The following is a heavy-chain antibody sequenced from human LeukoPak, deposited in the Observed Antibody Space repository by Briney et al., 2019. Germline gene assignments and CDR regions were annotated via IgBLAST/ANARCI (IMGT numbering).Heavy chain of an antibody. J-gene: IGHJ4*02. Sequence: PGGSPTLSCAPSGPTFSSYSTNWVRQAPGKGLEWVSSISSSSTYIYYAHSVKGRFTISRDNANNSLYLQMSSLRADDTAVYYCATPTLGYCSGGSCRTSDYWGQGTLVTVSS. CDR2: ISSSSTYI. CDR1: GPTFSSYS. V-gene: IGHV3-21*01. CDR3: ATPTLGYCSGGSCRTSDY. D-gene: IGHD2-15*01.